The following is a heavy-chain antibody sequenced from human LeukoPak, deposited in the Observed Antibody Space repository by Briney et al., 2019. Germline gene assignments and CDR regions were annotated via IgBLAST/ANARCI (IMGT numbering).Heavy chain of an antibody. D-gene: IGHD2-2*01. V-gene: IGHV3-23*01. CDR1: GFTFSNYA. Sequence: GGSLRLSCAASGFTFSNYAMNWVRQAPGKGLEWVSLISGSTGSTYYADSVKGRFSISRDNSKNTVYLQMNSLRAEDTAVYYCARVSCSSTSCSLPYYWGQGTLVTVSS. J-gene: IGHJ4*02. CDR2: ISGSTGST. CDR3: ARVSCSSTSCSLPYY.